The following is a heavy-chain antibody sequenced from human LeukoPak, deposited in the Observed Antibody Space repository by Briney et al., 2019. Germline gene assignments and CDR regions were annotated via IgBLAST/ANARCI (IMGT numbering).Heavy chain of an antibody. CDR3: ASGPPFLKYFEY. V-gene: IGHV3-23*01. D-gene: IGHD2/OR15-2a*01. CDR1: GLTFSTYV. CDR2: ISVGAEYI. Sequence: GGSLRLSCAASGLTFSTYVMNSFRQAPGKGLEWVSTISVGAEYIFYADSVKGRFTISRDDSNNALYLQMHSLRAEDTALYYCASGPPFLKYFEYWGQGTLVTVSS. J-gene: IGHJ4*02.